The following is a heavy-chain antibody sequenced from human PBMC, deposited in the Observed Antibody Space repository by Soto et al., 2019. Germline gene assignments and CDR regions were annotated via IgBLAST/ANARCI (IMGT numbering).Heavy chain of an antibody. Sequence: SETLSLTCTVSGGSINSYYWSWIRQPPRKGLEWIGYIYYSGSTNYNPSLNSRVTISVDTSKNQFSLKLNSVTAADTAVYYCARESYYGSGATVVGYWGLGTLVTVSS. V-gene: IGHV4-59*01. D-gene: IGHD3-10*01. CDR1: GGSINSYY. CDR3: ARESYYGSGATVVGY. CDR2: IYYSGST. J-gene: IGHJ4*02.